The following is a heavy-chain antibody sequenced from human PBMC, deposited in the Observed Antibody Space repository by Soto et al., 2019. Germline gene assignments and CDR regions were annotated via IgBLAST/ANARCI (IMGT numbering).Heavy chain of an antibody. CDR2: IKQDGSEK. V-gene: IGHV3-7*01. J-gene: IGHJ4*02. CDR1: GFTFSSYW. CDR3: ARGSTQLLPRLDY. D-gene: IGHD2-2*01. Sequence: EVQLVESGGGLVQPGGSLRLSCAASGFTFSSYWMSWVRQAPGKGLEWVANIKQDGSEKYYVDSVKGRFTISRDNAKNSLYLQMNSLRAEDTAVYYCARGSTQLLPRLDYGGQGTLVTFSS.